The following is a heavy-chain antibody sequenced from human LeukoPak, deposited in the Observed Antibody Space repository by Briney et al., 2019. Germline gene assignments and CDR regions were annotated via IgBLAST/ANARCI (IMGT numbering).Heavy chain of an antibody. CDR1: GDSVSSNSAA. CDR3: AKADTMLSSGWLIDY. J-gene: IGHJ4*02. Sequence: SQTLSLTCAISGDSVSSNSAAWNWIRQSPSRGLQWLGSTYYRSKWYNDYAVSVKSRITINPDTSKNQFSLQLNSVTPEDTAVYYCAKADTMLSSGWLIDYWGQGTLVTVSS. CDR2: TYYRSKWYN. D-gene: IGHD6-19*01. V-gene: IGHV6-1*01.